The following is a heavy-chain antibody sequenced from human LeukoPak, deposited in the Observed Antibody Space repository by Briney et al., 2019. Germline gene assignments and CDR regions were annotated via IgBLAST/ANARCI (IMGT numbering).Heavy chain of an antibody. J-gene: IGHJ5*02. CDR1: GGSISSYY. Sequence: SETLSLTCTVSGGSISSYYWSWIRQPPGKGLEWIGYIYYSGSTNYNPSLKSRVTISVDTSKNQFSLKLSSVTAADTAVYYCARGWCDPWGQGTLVTVSS. CDR2: IYYSGST. CDR3: ARGWCDP. V-gene: IGHV4-59*01.